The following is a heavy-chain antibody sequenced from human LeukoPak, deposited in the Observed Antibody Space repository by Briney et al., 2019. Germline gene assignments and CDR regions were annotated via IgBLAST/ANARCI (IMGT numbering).Heavy chain of an antibody. V-gene: IGHV1-69*13. CDR3: ARDGPNYDFWSGYSYYFDY. D-gene: IGHD3-3*01. CDR2: IIPIFGTA. J-gene: IGHJ4*02. CDR1: GYTFTGYY. Sequence: SVKVSCKASGYTFTGYYMHWVRQAPGQGLEWMGGIIPIFGTANYAQKFQGRVTITADESTSTAYMELSSLRSEDTAVYYCARDGPNYDFWSGYSYYFDYWGQGTLVTVSS.